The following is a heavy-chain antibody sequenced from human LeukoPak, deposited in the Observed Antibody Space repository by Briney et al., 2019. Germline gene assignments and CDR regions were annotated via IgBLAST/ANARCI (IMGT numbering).Heavy chain of an antibody. V-gene: IGHV4-59*01. CDR1: GGSISSYY. D-gene: IGHD6-6*01. CDR3: AREYSSSSGYIWFDP. J-gene: IGHJ5*02. CDR2: IYYSGST. Sequence: PSETLSLTCTVSGGSISSYYWSWIRQHPGKGLEWIGYIYYSGSTNYNPSLKSRVTISVDTSKNQFSLKLSSVTAADTAVYYCAREYSSSSGYIWFDPWGQGTLVTVSS.